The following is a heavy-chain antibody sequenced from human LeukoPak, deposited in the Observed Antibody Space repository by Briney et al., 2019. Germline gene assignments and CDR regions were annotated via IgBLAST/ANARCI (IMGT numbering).Heavy chain of an antibody. CDR1: GYTFTNYA. CDR3: ARENIAVSGYDY. D-gene: IGHD6-19*01. J-gene: IGHJ4*02. CDR2: INAGSGNT. Sequence: ASVEVSCKASGYTFTNYAIHWVRQAPGQRLEWMGWINAGSGNTKYSQKFQARVTITRYTSAATAYMELSSLRSEDAAVYYCARENIAVSGYDYWGQGTLVTVSS. V-gene: IGHV1-3*01.